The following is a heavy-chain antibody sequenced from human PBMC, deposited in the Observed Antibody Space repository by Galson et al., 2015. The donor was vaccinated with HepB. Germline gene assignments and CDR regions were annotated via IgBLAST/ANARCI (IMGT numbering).Heavy chain of an antibody. J-gene: IGHJ4*02. V-gene: IGHV4-39*01. CDR3: CGSYWSTYYFDY. CDR2: IYYGGGS. D-gene: IGHD1-26*01. CDR1: GGSISSSSYY. Sequence: ETLSLTCTVSGGSISSSSYYWGWIRQPPGKGLEWTANIYYGGGSYYNPSLKSRVTISVDASKDQFSLRLSSVTAADTAVYYCCGSYWSTYYFDYWGLGNLVTVSS.